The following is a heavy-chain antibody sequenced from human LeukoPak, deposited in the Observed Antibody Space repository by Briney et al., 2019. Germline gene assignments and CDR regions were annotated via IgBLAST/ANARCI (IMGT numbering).Heavy chain of an antibody. CDR2: ISSSSSYI. D-gene: IGHD3-22*01. CDR1: GFTFSSYS. CDR3: ARAEVGKGGSSGYYNWFDP. Sequence: GGSLRLSCAASGFTFSSYSMNWVRQAPGKGLEWVSSISSSSSYIYYADSVKGRFTISRDNGKNSLYLQMNSLRAEDTAVYYCARAEVGKGGSSGYYNWFDPWGQGTLVTVSS. V-gene: IGHV3-21*01. J-gene: IGHJ5*02.